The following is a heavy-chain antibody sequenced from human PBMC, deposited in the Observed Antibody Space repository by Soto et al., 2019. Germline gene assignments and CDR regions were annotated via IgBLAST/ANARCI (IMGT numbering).Heavy chain of an antibody. V-gene: IGHV1-69*02. CDR2: IIPILGIA. CDR1: GGTFSSYT. D-gene: IGHD6-6*01. J-gene: IGHJ5*02. Sequence: SVKVSCKASGGTFSSYTISWVRQAPGQGLEWMGRIIPILGIANYAQKFQGRVTITADKSTSTAYMELSSLRSEDTAVYYCHSSSYEVDWFDPWGQGTLVPVSA. CDR3: HSSSYEVDWFDP.